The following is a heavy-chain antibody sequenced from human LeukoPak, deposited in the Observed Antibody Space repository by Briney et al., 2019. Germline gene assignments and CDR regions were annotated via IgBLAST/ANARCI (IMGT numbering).Heavy chain of an antibody. D-gene: IGHD2-15*01. CDR2: IHTSGST. CDR3: ARLVYSLDGSGYNWFDP. V-gene: IGHV4-4*09. J-gene: IGHJ5*02. CDR1: GGSISSYY. Sequence: SETLSLTCTVSGGSISSYYWSWIRQPPGKGLEWIGYIHTSGSTNYIPSLKSRVTISVDTSKNQFSLKLSSVTAADTAVYYCARLVYSLDGSGYNWFDPWGQGTLVTVSS.